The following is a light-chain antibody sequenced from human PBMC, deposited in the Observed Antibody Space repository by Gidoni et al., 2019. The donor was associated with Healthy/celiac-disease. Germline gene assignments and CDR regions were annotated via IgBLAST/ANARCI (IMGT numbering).Light chain of an antibody. CDR3: QAWDSSRWV. V-gene: IGLV3-1*01. J-gene: IGLJ3*02. CDR1: KLGDKY. CDR2: QAS. Sequence: EELTQPPPVSVSPGQTASITCSGDKLGDKYAGWYQQKPGQSPVLVIYQASKRPAGIPERFSGSNSGHTATLPISGTQAMDEADYYCQAWDSSRWVFGGGTKLPVL.